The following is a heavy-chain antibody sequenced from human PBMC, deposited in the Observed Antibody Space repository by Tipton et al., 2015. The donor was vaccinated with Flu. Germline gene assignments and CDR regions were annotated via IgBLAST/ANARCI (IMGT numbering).Heavy chain of an antibody. CDR3: ARDWYSGYGEYYFDY. Sequence: SLRLSCAASGFTFSSYAMHWVRQAPGKGLEWVAVISYDGSNKYYADSVKGRFTISRDNSKNTLYLQMNSLRAEDTAVYYCARDWYSGYGEYYFDYWGQGTLVTVSS. J-gene: IGHJ4*02. CDR2: ISYDGSNK. CDR1: GFTFSSYA. D-gene: IGHD5-12*01. V-gene: IGHV3-30-3*01.